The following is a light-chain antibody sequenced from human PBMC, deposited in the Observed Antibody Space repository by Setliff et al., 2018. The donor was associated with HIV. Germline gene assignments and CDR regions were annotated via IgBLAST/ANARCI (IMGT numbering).Light chain of an antibody. J-gene: IGLJ1*01. CDR3: ISYATTNTLP. V-gene: IGLV2-14*01. Sequence: QSALTQPASVSGSPGQSITISCTGTSRDVGGYNYVSWYQQHPGKAPKLIIYEVRNRPSGVSNRFSGSKSGNTASLTISGLQTEDKADYYCISYATTNTLPFGTGTKVTVL. CDR1: SRDVGGYNY. CDR2: EVR.